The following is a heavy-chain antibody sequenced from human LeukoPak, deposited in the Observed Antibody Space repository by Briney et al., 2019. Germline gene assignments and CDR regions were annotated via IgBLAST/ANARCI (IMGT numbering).Heavy chain of an antibody. D-gene: IGHD3-22*01. CDR2: IYYSGST. Sequence: SQTLSLTCTVSGGSISSGGYYWSWIRQHPGKGLEWIGYIYYSGSTYYNPSLKSRVTISVDTSKNQFSLKLSSVTAADTAVYYCASFYDSSGYRAMDCWGQGTLVTVSS. CDR3: ASFYDSSGYRAMDC. CDR1: GGSISSGGYY. J-gene: IGHJ4*02. V-gene: IGHV4-31*03.